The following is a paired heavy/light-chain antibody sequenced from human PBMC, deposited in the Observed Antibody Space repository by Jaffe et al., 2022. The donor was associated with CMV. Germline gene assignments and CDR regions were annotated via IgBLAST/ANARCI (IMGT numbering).Light chain of an antibody. CDR2: WTS. CDR1: QSLSHSSNNKDY. Sequence: DIVMTQSPDSLAVSLGERATINCKSSQSLSHSSNNKDYLAWYQQKPGQPPQLLIYWTSTRESGVPARFSGSGSGADFTLTISSLQAEDVAVYYCHQYFSPPYTFGQGTKLEIK. CDR3: HQYFSPPYT. J-gene: IGKJ2*01. V-gene: IGKV4-1*01.
Heavy chain of an antibody. CDR3: VRLLGCCTDGECHDAFDV. CDR2: IDWYNNK. J-gene: IGHJ3*01. D-gene: IGHD2-8*01. V-gene: IGHV2-70*15. CDR1: GFSLNTRGMC. Sequence: QVTLRESGPALVKPTQTLTLTCAFSGFSLNTRGMCVNWVRQPPGKALEWLARIDWYNNKYYSTSLKTRLTISKDTSKNQVVLTMTNMDPVDTATYYCVRLLGCCTDGECHDAFDVWGQGTMITVSS.